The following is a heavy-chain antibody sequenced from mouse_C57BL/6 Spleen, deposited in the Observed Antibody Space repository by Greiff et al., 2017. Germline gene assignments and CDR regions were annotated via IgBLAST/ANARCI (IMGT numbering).Heavy chain of an antibody. CDR3: ARAPGYFDV. J-gene: IGHJ1*03. Sequence: QFQLQQSGAELARPGASVKMSCKASGYTFTSYTMHWVKQRPGQGLEWIGYINPSSGYTKYNQKFKDKATLTADKSSSTAYMQLSSLTSEDSAVYYCARAPGYFDVWGTGTTVTVSS. CDR2: INPSSGYT. V-gene: IGHV1-4*01. CDR1: GYTFTSYT.